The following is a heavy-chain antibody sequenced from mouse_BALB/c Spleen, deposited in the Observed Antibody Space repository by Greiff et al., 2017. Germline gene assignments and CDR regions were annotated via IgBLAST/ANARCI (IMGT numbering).Heavy chain of an antibody. J-gene: IGHJ2*01. V-gene: IGHV5-4*02. Sequence: EVHLVESGGGLVKPGGSLKLSCAASGFTFSDYYMYWVRQTPEKRLEWVATISDGGSYTYYPDSVKGRFTISRDNAKNNLYLQMGSLKSEDTAMYYCARDAQHYYGSSYGYFDYWGQGTTLTVSS. D-gene: IGHD1-1*01. CDR3: ARDAQHYYGSSYGYFDY. CDR2: ISDGGSYT. CDR1: GFTFSDYY.